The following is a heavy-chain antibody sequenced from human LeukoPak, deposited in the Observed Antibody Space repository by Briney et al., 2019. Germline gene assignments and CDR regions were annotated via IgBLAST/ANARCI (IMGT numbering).Heavy chain of an antibody. J-gene: IGHJ4*02. CDR2: INPSGGST. D-gene: IGHD6-13*01. V-gene: IGHV1-46*01. Sequence: ASVKVSCKASGYTFTSYDINWVRQAPGQGLEWMGIINPSGGSTSYAQKFQGRVTMTRDTSTSTVYMELSSLRSEDTAVYYCARIAAARDYWGQGTLVTVSS. CDR1: GYTFTSYD. CDR3: ARIAAARDY.